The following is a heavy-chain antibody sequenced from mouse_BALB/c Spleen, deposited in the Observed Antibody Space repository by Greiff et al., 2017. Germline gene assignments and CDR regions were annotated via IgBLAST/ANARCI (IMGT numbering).Heavy chain of an antibody. CDR3: ARHYYGYWFAY. Sequence: EVQLVESGGDLVKPGGSLKLSCAASGFTFSSYGMSWVRQTPDKRLEWVATISSGGSYTYYPDSVKGRFTISRDNAKNTLYLQMSSLKSEDTAMYYCARHYYGYWFAYWGQGTLVTVSA. CDR1: GFTFSSYG. D-gene: IGHD1-2*01. V-gene: IGHV5-6*01. CDR2: ISSGGSYT. J-gene: IGHJ3*01.